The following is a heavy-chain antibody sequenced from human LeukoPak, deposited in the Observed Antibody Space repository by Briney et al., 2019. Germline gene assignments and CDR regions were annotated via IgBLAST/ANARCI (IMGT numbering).Heavy chain of an antibody. Sequence: ASVKVSCKVAGYTLTELSMHWVRQAPGKGLEWMGGFDPEDGETIYAQMFQGRVTMTEDTSIDTAYMELSSLRSEDTAVYYCVTGFTTMAVDYWGQGTLVTVSP. V-gene: IGHV1-24*01. CDR3: VTGFTTMAVDY. CDR1: GYTLTELS. D-gene: IGHD5-18*01. CDR2: FDPEDGET. J-gene: IGHJ4*02.